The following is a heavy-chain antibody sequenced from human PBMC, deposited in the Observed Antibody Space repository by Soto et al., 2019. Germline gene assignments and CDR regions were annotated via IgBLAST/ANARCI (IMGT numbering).Heavy chain of an antibody. J-gene: IGHJ3*02. CDR1: GFSFSSYW. D-gene: IGHD2-2*01. CDR3: ARDRGYSTFDI. Sequence: EVQLVESGGGLVQSGGSLRLSCGASGFSFSSYWMSWVRQAPGKGLEWVANMNQGGSEINYVDSVRGRFTISRDNAKNLLYLHMNSLRVEDTAVYHCARDRGYSTFDIWGQGTMVTVSS. V-gene: IGHV3-7*01. CDR2: MNQGGSEI.